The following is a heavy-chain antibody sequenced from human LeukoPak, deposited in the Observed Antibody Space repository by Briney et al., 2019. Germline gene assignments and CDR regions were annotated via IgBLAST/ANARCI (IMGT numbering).Heavy chain of an antibody. CDR3: AKDNLRKLTSEYFFDY. D-gene: IGHD1-14*01. CDR2: IRYDGSNK. CDR1: GFTFLSYG. V-gene: IGHV3-30*02. J-gene: IGHJ4*02. Sequence: GGSLRLSCAASGFTFLSYGMHWVRQAPGKGLEWVAFIRYDGSNKYYADSVKGRFTISRDNSKNSLYLQMNSLRTDDTALYYCAKDNLRKLTSEYFFDYWGQGTLVTVSS.